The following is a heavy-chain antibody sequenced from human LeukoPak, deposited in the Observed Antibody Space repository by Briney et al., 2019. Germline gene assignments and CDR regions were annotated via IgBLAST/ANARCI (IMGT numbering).Heavy chain of an antibody. CDR2: IYTSGST. V-gene: IGHV4-4*07. CDR1: GGSISGYY. CDR3: ASQLRFLEWLSAFDY. J-gene: IGHJ4*02. Sequence: PSETLSLTCTVSGGSISGYYWSWIRQPAGKGLEWIGRIYTSGSTNYNPSLKSRVTMSVDTSKNQFSLKLSSVTAADTAVYYCASQLRFLEWLSAFDYWGQGTLVTVSS. D-gene: IGHD3-3*01.